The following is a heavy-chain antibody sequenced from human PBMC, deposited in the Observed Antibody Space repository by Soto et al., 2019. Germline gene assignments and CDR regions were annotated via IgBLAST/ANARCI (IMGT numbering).Heavy chain of an antibody. CDR1: GFTFSGSA. V-gene: IGHV3-73*01. D-gene: IGHD6-13*01. CDR2: IRSKANSYAT. J-gene: IGHJ4*02. Sequence: EVQLVESGGGLVQPGGSLKLSCAASGFTFSGSAMHWVRQASGKGLEWVGRIRSKANSYATAYAASVKGRFTISRDESKNTAYLQMNSLKAEDTAVYYCTRRLQAAAGDYWGQGTLVTVSS. CDR3: TRRLQAAAGDY.